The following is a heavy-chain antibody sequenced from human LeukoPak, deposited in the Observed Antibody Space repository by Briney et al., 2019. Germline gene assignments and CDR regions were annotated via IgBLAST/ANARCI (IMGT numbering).Heavy chain of an antibody. D-gene: IGHD6-13*01. Sequence: GGSLRLSCAASGFTFSRFWMSWVRQAPGKGLEWVANVKEDGSEKYYADSVEGRFTISRDNAKNSLYLQMNSLRAEDTAVYYCARYGSIAAAGTFDYWGQGTLVTVSS. V-gene: IGHV3-7*04. CDR3: ARYGSIAAAGTFDY. CDR1: GFTFSRFW. J-gene: IGHJ4*02. CDR2: VKEDGSEK.